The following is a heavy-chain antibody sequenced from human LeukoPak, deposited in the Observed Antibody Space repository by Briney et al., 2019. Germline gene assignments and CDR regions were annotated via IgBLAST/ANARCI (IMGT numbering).Heavy chain of an antibody. CDR3: ARDYGSGMRHAFDI. D-gene: IGHD3-10*01. J-gene: IGHJ3*02. Sequence: GGSLRLSCAASGFTFSSYAMHWVRQAPGKGLEWVAVISYDGSNKYYADSVKGRFTISRDNSKNTLYLQMNSLRAEDTAVYYCARDYGSGMRHAFDIWGQGTMVTVSS. V-gene: IGHV3-30-3*01. CDR1: GFTFSSYA. CDR2: ISYDGSNK.